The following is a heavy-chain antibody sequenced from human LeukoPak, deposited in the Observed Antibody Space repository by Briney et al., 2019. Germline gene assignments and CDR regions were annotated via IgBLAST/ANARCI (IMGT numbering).Heavy chain of an antibody. CDR3: VRIATVTTPDY. Sequence: GGSLRLSCAASGFTFSSYWMHWVRHPLGKGLVWVSRINPDGTTTNYADSVKGRFTISRDNAKNTLYLQMNSLTVEDTALYYCVRIATVTTPDYWGQGTLVTVSS. V-gene: IGHV3-74*01. J-gene: IGHJ4*02. CDR1: GFTFSSYW. D-gene: IGHD4-17*01. CDR2: INPDGTTT.